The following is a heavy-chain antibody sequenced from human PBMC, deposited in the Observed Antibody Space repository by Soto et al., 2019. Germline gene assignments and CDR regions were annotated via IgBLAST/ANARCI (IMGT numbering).Heavy chain of an antibody. Sequence: ASVKVSCKASGGTFSSYAISWVRQAPGQGLEWMGGIIPIFGTANYAQKFQGRVTITADESTSTAYMELSSLRSEDTAVYYCARAGASGYYYYYGMDVWGQGTTVTVSS. D-gene: IGHD2-15*01. J-gene: IGHJ6*02. CDR3: ARAGASGYYYYYGMDV. CDR2: IIPIFGTA. V-gene: IGHV1-69*13. CDR1: GGTFSSYA.